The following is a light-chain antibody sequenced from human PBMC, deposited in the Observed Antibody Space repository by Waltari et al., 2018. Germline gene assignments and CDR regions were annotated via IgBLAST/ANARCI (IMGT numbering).Light chain of an antibody. J-gene: IGLJ1*01. CDR2: GVS. Sequence: QSALTQPASVSGSPGQSITIPCTGPSSAVGGYKYVSWYQQHPGKAPKLMIYGVSNRPSGVSNRFSGSKSGNTASLIISGLQAEDEADYYCSSYTSSSTRVFGTGTKVTVL. CDR1: SSAVGGYKY. V-gene: IGLV2-14*03. CDR3: SSYTSSSTRV.